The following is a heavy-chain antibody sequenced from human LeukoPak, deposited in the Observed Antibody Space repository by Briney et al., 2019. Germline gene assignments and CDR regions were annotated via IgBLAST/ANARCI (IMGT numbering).Heavy chain of an antibody. CDR3: ARARGGSSSSLNYFDY. Sequence: GGSLRLSCAASGFTFSSYSMNWVRQAPGKGLEWVSYISSSSSMIYYADSVKGRFTVSRDNSKNTLYLQMNSLRAEDTAVYYCARARGGSSSSLNYFDYWGQGTLVTVSS. J-gene: IGHJ4*02. D-gene: IGHD6-6*01. CDR1: GFTFSSYS. CDR2: ISSSSSMI. V-gene: IGHV3-48*01.